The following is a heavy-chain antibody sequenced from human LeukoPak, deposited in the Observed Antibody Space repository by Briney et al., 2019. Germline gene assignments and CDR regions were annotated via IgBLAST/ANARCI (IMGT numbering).Heavy chain of an antibody. D-gene: IGHD3-16*01. Sequence: GGSLRLSCAASGFTFSSYWMSWVRQAPGKGLEWVANIKQDGSEKYYVDSVKGRFTVSRDNIENSVFLQMNSLTVDDTAIYYCAKVSLSGGGIDSWGQGALVSVTS. CDR2: IKQDGSEK. CDR1: GFTFSSYW. V-gene: IGHV3-7*01. J-gene: IGHJ4*02. CDR3: AKVSLSGGGIDS.